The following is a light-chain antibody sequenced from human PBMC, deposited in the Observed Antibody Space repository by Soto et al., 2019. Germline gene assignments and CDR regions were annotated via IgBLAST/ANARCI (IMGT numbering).Light chain of an antibody. CDR3: QQYYSTPPT. CDR1: QSVLCTSNNKNY. Sequence: DIVMTQSPDSLAVSLGERATINCKSSQSVLCTSNNKNYLAWYQQKAGQPPKVLIYWASTRESGVPDRFSGSGSGTDFTLTISSLQAEDVALYYCQQYYSTPPTFGQGTKVEIK. CDR2: WAS. V-gene: IGKV4-1*01. J-gene: IGKJ1*01.